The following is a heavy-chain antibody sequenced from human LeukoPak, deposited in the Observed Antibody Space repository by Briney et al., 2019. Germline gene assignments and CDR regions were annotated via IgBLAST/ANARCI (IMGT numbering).Heavy chain of an antibody. Sequence: PGGSLRLSCAASGFTFSSYAMSWVRQAPGKGLEWVAVIWYDGSNKYYADSVKGRFTISRDNSKNTLYLQMNSLRAEDTAVYYCARGIHYYGSGSYRDYWGQGTLVTVSS. V-gene: IGHV3-33*08. CDR3: ARGIHYYGSGSYRDY. D-gene: IGHD3-10*01. CDR2: IWYDGSNK. J-gene: IGHJ4*02. CDR1: GFTFSSYA.